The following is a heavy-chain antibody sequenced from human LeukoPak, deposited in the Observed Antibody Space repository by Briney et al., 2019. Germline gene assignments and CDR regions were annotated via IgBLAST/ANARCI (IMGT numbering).Heavy chain of an antibody. CDR3: ARGGTPGYSTGWIDY. CDR2: LYGGGST. J-gene: IGHJ4*02. CDR1: GFTVSSNY. D-gene: IGHD6-19*01. Sequence: PGGSLRLSYAASGFTVSSNYMSWVRQAPGKGLEWVSVLYGGGSTYYADSVKGRFTISRDNSKNTLYLQMNSLRGEDTAVYYCARGGTPGYSTGWIDYWGQGTLVTVSS. V-gene: IGHV3-53*05.